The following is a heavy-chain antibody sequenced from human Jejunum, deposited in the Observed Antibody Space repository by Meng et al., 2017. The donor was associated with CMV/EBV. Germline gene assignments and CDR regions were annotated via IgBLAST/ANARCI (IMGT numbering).Heavy chain of an antibody. D-gene: IGHD6-13*01. CDR1: GFNFSSYA. V-gene: IGHV3-30*04. CDR2: IPFDGNNE. Sequence: ASGFNFSSYAMQWVRQAPGKGLEWVAVIPFDGNNEHYADSVKGRFTISRDNSKNTLYLQVNSLRLEDTGVYYCARGTGSGSWLIDSWGQGTLVTVSS. J-gene: IGHJ4*02. CDR3: ARGTGSGSWLIDS.